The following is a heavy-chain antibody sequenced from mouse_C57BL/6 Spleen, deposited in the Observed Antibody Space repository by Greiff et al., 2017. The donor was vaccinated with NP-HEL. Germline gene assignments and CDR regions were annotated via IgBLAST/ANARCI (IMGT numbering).Heavy chain of an antibody. CDR1: GYTFTDYE. V-gene: IGHV1-15*01. CDR3: THPITTVVATYWYFDV. J-gene: IGHJ1*03. CDR2: IDPETGGT. Sequence: VQLQQSGAELVRPGASVTLSCKASGYTFTDYEMHWVKQTPVHGLEWIGAIDPETGGTAYNQKFKGKAILTADKSSSTAYMELRSLTSEDSAVYYCTHPITTVVATYWYFDVWGTGTTVTVSS. D-gene: IGHD1-1*01.